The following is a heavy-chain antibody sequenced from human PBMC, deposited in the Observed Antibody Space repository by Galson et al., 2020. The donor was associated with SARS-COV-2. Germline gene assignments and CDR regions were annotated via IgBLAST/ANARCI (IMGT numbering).Heavy chain of an antibody. J-gene: IGHJ6*02. CDR3: ARTHVDIVATITGYYYGMDV. D-gene: IGHD5-12*01. CDR1: GGSISSSSYY. CDR2: IYYSGST. V-gene: IGHV4-39*01. Sequence: ASETLSLTCTVSGGSISSSSYYWGWIRQPPGKGLEWIGSIYYSGSTYYNPSLKSRVTISVDTSTNQFSLKLSSVTAADTAVYYCARTHVDIVATITGYYYGMDVWGQGTTVTVSS.